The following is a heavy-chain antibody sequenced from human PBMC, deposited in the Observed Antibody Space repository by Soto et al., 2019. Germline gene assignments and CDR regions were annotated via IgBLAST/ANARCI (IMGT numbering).Heavy chain of an antibody. V-gene: IGHV4-39*01. CDR1: GGSISRSSYY. J-gene: IGHJ6*03. CDR2: IYYSGST. Sequence: PSETLSLTCTVSGGSISRSSYYWGWIRQPPGKGLEWIGSIYYSGSTYYNPSLKSRVTISVDTSKNQFSLKLSSVTAADTAVYYCARLGREYYGSGSYYYYYYMDVWGKGTTVTVSS. CDR3: ARLGREYYGSGSYYYYYYMDV. D-gene: IGHD3-10*01.